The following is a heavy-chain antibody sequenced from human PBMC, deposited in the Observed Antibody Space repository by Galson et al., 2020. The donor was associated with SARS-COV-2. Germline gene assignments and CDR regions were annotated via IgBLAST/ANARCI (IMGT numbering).Heavy chain of an antibody. CDR2: IRTKGEGGTT. CDR3: TTGYGAAGHYGY. Sequence: GGSLRLSCAASGFTSSNAWMNWVRQAPGKGLEWVGLIRTKGEGGTTDHAASVKGRFTVSRDDSRNTLYLQMNGLTTEDSAVYYCTTGYGAAGHYGYWGRGTLVIVSS. CDR1: GFTSSNAW. D-gene: IGHD4-17*01. J-gene: IGHJ4*02. V-gene: IGHV3-15*07.